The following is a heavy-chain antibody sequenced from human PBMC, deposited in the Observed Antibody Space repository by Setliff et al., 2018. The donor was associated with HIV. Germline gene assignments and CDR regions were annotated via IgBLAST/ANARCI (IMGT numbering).Heavy chain of an antibody. CDR2: IYYSGST. D-gene: IGHD1-26*01. CDR1: GGSISSSSYY. Sequence: SETLSLTCTVSGGSISSSSYYWGWIRQPPGKGLEWIGSIYYSGSTYYNPSLKNRVTMSLDTSKTQVSLRLTSVTAADTAVYYCARRSIVGATEFDYWGQGTVVTVSS. V-gene: IGHV4-39*07. CDR3: ARRSIVGATEFDY. J-gene: IGHJ4*02.